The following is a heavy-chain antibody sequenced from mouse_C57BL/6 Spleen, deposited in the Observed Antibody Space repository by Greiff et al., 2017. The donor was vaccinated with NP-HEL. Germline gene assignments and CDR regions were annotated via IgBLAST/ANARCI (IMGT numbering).Heavy chain of an antibody. CDR3: ARDDYDGFAMDY. Sequence: VQLQQSGPELVKPGDSVKISCKASGYSFTGYFMNWVMQSHGKSLEWIGRINPYNGDTFYNQKFKGKATLTVDKSSSTAHMELRSLTSEDSAVYYCARDDYDGFAMDYWGQGTSVTVSS. V-gene: IGHV1-20*01. J-gene: IGHJ4*01. CDR2: INPYNGDT. CDR1: GYSFTGYF. D-gene: IGHD2-4*01.